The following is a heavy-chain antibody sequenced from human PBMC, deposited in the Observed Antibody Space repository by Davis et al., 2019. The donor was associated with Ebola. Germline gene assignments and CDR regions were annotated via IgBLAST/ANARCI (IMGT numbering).Heavy chain of an antibody. Sequence: SETLSLTCAISGAGFSGNSAPGHRLTHSPSSGVKCRGRSDYRSKCYNDYAVSMKSRITINPDTSSNQFSLQLNSVIPEDTAVYYCARGGWASGMDVWGQGTTVTVSS. D-gene: IGHD6-19*01. CDR2: SDYRSKCYN. CDR1: GAGFSGNSAP. V-gene: IGHV6-1*01. J-gene: IGHJ6*02. CDR3: ARGGWASGMDV.